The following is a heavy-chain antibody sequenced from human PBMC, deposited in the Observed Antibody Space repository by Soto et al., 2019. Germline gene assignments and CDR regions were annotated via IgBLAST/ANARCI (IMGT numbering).Heavy chain of an antibody. D-gene: IGHD3-3*01. V-gene: IGHV3-21*01. CDR1: GFTFSSYS. CDR3: ARDRRGPEYYDFWSLGMDV. Sequence: GGSLRLSCAASGFTFSSYSMNWVRQAPGKGLEWVSSISSSSSYIYYADSVKGRFTISRDNAKNSLYLQMNSLRAEDTAVYYCARDRRGPEYYDFWSLGMDVWGQGTTVTVSS. CDR2: ISSSSSYI. J-gene: IGHJ6*02.